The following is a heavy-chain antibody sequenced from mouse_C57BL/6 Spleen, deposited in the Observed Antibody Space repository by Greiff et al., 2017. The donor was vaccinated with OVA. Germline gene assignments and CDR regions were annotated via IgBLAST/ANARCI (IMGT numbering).Heavy chain of an antibody. CDR2: INPSSGYT. CDR3: ASGVSMAWCAY. CDR1: GYTFTSYW. J-gene: IGHJ3*01. V-gene: IGHV1-7*01. D-gene: IGHD2-10*02. Sequence: VQLQQSGAELAKPGASVKLSCKASGYTFTSYWMHWVNQRPGQGLEWIGYINPSSGYTKYNQKFKDKATLTADKSPSTAYMQLSSLTYEDSAVYYCASGVSMAWCAYWGQGTLVTVAA.